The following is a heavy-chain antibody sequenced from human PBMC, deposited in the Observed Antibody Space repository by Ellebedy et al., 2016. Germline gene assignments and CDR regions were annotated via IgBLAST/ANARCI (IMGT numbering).Heavy chain of an antibody. J-gene: IGHJ3*02. D-gene: IGHD5-24*01. CDR1: GFTFTSYD. Sequence: GGSLRLSXAASGFTFTSYDMHWVRQAIGNALEWVSSIGTAGYTYYADSVKGRFTMSRENGKSSLYLQMNSLRAGDTAVYYCVRQPKNYAFDIWGQGTMVTVSS. CDR2: IGTAGYT. V-gene: IGHV3-13*01. CDR3: VRQPKNYAFDI.